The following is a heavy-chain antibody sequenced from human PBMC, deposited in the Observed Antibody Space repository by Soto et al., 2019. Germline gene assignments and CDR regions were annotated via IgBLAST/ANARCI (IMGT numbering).Heavy chain of an antibody. D-gene: IGHD6-19*01. V-gene: IGHV1-58*02. CDR1: GFTFTSSA. J-gene: IGHJ4*02. Sequence: SVKVSCKASGFTFTSSAMQWVRQARGQRLEWIGWIVVGSGNTNYAQKFQGRVTITRDTSASTAYMELSSLRSEDTAVYYCARVSGWYYFDYWGQGTLVTVSS. CDR2: IVVGSGNT. CDR3: ARVSGWYYFDY.